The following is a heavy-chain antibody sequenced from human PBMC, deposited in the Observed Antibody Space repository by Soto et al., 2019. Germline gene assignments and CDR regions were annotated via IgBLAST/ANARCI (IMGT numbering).Heavy chain of an antibody. D-gene: IGHD1-1*01. Sequence: QVQLQESGPGLVKPSETLSLTCTVSGGSISSYYWSWIRQPPGKGLEWIGYIYYSGSTNYNPSLKSRVTISVDTSKNQFSLKLSSVTAADTAVYYCARSELEGKWFDPWGQGTLVTVSS. CDR3: ARSELEGKWFDP. V-gene: IGHV4-59*01. J-gene: IGHJ5*02. CDR2: IYYSGST. CDR1: GGSISSYY.